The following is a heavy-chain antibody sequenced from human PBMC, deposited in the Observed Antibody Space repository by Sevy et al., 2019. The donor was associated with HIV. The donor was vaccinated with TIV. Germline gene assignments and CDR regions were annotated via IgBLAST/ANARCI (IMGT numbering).Heavy chain of an antibody. CDR2: IYTSGST. J-gene: IGHJ4*02. D-gene: IGHD1-26*01. CDR1: GCSISSYY. Sequence: SETLSLTCTVSGCSISSYYWSWIRQPAGKGGEWFGRIYTSGSTNYNPSLKSRVTMSVDTSKNQFSLKLGSVTAADTAVYYCARVASGSWPDYWGQGTLVTVSS. CDR3: ARVASGSWPDY. V-gene: IGHV4-4*07.